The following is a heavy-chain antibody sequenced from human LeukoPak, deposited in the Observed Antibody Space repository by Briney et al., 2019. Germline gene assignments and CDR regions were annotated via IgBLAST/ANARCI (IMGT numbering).Heavy chain of an antibody. V-gene: IGHV3-33*06. J-gene: IGHJ4*02. D-gene: IGHD5-18*01. CDR3: AKGKVDTAMAHFDY. CDR1: GFTFSSYG. Sequence: PGGSLRLSCAASGFTFSSYGMHWVRQAPGKGLEWVAVIWYDGSNKYYADSVKGRFTISRDNSKNTLYLQMNSLRAEDTAVYYCAKGKVDTAMAHFDYWGQGTLVTVSS. CDR2: IWYDGSNK.